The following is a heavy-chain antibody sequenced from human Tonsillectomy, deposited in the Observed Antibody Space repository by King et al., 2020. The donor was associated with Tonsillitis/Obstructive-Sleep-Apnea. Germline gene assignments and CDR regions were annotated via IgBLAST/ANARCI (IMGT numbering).Heavy chain of an antibody. V-gene: IGHV5-51*01. Sequence: VQLVESGAEVKKPGESLKISCTGSGYSVTNYWIGWVRQMPGKGLEWMGIIYPPDSDTKYSPSFQGQVTVSADKSISTAYLQWSSLKASDTAMYYCARLKLGYCAGGGCYKFDYWGQGTLVTVSS. J-gene: IGHJ4*02. CDR2: IYPPDSDT. D-gene: IGHD2-15*01. CDR3: ARLKLGYCAGGGCYKFDY. CDR1: GYSVTNYW.